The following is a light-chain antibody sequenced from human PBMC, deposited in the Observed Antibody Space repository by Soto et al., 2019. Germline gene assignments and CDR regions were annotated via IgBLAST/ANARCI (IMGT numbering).Light chain of an antibody. CDR2: AAS. J-gene: IGKJ5*01. Sequence: DLQMTQSPSSLSSSLGDSVTITCRASQSISSYLNWYQQKPWKAPKLLLYAASSLQSGVPSRFSGSGSGTDFTLTISSLQPEDFATYYCQQSYSTPRITCGQGTRLEIK. V-gene: IGKV1-39*01. CDR3: QQSYSTPRIT. CDR1: QSISSY.